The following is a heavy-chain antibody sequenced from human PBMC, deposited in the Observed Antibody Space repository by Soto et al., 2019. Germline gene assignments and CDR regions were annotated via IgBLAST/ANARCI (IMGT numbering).Heavy chain of an antibody. CDR2: ISAFNGDT. CDR3: ATGATGDY. D-gene: IGHD1-26*01. V-gene: IGHV1-18*01. CDR1: GYTFTSYG. Sequence: QVQLVQSGAEVKKPGASVKVSCKASGYTFTSYGISWVRQAPGQGLAWMGWISAFNGDTNYAQRLQDRVTMTTDTSTRSAYMELRSLRSDDTAVFYCATGATGDYWGQGTLVTVSS. J-gene: IGHJ4*02.